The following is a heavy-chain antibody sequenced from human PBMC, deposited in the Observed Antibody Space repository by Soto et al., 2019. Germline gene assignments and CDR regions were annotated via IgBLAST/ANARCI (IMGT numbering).Heavy chain of an antibody. CDR1: AGSFSHYY. CDR2: IKHSGSS. Sequence: PSETLSLTCAVYAGSFSHYYWNWIRQSPGKGLEWIGKIKHSGSSNYNPSLRSRVSISVDMSKNQFSLRLTSVTAADTAVYYCARGGSSDWQVALDTWGQGTMVTVSS. CDR3: ARGGSSDWQVALDT. J-gene: IGHJ3*02. D-gene: IGHD6-19*01. V-gene: IGHV4-34*01.